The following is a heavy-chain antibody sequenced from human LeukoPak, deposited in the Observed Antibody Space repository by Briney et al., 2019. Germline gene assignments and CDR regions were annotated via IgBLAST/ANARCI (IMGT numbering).Heavy chain of an antibody. Sequence: ASVKVSCKASGYTFTSNYIHWVQQAPGQGLEWMGMIYPRDGSTSYAQKFQGRVTVTRDTSTSTVHMELSGLRSEDTVVYYCARDQEGFDYWGQGTLVTVSS. CDR2: IYPRDGST. CDR1: GYTFTSNY. CDR3: ARDQEGFDY. V-gene: IGHV1-46*01. J-gene: IGHJ4*02.